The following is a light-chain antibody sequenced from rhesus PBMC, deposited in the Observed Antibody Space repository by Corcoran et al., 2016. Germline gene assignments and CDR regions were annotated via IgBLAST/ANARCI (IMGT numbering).Light chain of an antibody. Sequence: DIQMTQSPSSLSASVGDRVTITCRASLCMNSHLNWHQQKPGKAPNLLISYGNRLESGVPSRFSGSASGAEFTLTFSSLQPEDFATYYFQQYNTLLCSFCRGTKVEI. J-gene: IGKJ2*01. CDR1: LCMNSH. CDR3: QQYNTLLCS. CDR2: YGN. V-gene: IGKV1-32*01.